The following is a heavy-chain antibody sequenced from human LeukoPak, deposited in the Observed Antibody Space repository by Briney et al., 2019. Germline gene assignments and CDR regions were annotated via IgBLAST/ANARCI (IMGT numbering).Heavy chain of an antibody. J-gene: IGHJ6*03. V-gene: IGHV3-30*02. D-gene: IGHD5-18*01. CDR2: IRYDGSNK. Sequence: GGSLRLSCTASGFTFSNYGMHWVRQAPGKGLEWLSFIRYDGSNKYYADSVKGRFTFSRDNSKNTLYLQMNSLRAEDTAVYYCAKVLETAVGDYYYMDVWGKGTTVTVSS. CDR1: GFTFSNYG. CDR3: AKVLETAVGDYYYMDV.